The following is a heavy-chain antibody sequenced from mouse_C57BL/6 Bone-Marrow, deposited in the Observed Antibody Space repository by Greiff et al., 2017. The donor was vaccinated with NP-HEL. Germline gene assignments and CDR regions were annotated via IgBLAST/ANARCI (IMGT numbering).Heavy chain of an antibody. J-gene: IGHJ4*01. V-gene: IGHV5-6*02. CDR3: ASGSTMITERVFLYAMDY. CDR1: GFTFSSYG. Sequence: DVKLVESGGDLVKPGGSLKLSCAASGFTFSSYGMSWVRQTPDKRLEWVATISSGGSYTYYPDSVKGRFTISRDNAKNTLYLQMSSLKSEDTAMYYCASGSTMITERVFLYAMDYWGQGTSVTVSS. D-gene: IGHD2-4*01. CDR2: ISSGGSYT.